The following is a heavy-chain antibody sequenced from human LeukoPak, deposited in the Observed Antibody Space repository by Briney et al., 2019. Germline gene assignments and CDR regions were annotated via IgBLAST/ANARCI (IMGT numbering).Heavy chain of an antibody. CDR1: GFTFSSYW. V-gene: IGHV3-23*01. D-gene: IGHD2-15*01. Sequence: QPGGSLRLSCAASGFTFSSYWMHWVRQAPGKGLEWVSGICAIGGTTYYADFVKGRFAISRDNSKNTLYLQMNSLRLEDTAVYYCAKNRGGSCYDGSDYWGQGTLVTVSS. CDR2: ICAIGGTT. CDR3: AKNRGGSCYDGSDY. J-gene: IGHJ4*02.